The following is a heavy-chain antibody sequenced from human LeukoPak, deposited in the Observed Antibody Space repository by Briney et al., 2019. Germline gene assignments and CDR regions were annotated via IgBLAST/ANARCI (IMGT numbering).Heavy chain of an antibody. Sequence: PGGSLRLSCAASGFTVSSNYMSWVRQAPGKGLEWVSVIYSGGSTYYADSVKGRFTISRDNSKNTLYLQMSSLRAEDTAVYYCARAYSSSFWYFDYWGQGTLVTVSS. CDR3: ARAYSSSFWYFDY. CDR2: IYSGGST. D-gene: IGHD6-13*01. J-gene: IGHJ4*02. V-gene: IGHV3-53*01. CDR1: GFTVSSNY.